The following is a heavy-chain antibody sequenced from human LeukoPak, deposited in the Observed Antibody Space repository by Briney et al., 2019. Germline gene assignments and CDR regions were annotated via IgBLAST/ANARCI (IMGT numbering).Heavy chain of an antibody. Sequence: PGGSLRLSCAASGFTFSTYWMHWVRQAPGEGLVWVSRINSDGSSTTYADSVKGRFTISRDNAKNTLYLQMNSLRAEDTAVYYCARDLLSFTFDIWGQGTMVTVSS. V-gene: IGHV3-74*01. CDR2: INSDGSST. D-gene: IGHD3-10*01. CDR1: GFTFSTYW. CDR3: ARDLLSFTFDI. J-gene: IGHJ3*02.